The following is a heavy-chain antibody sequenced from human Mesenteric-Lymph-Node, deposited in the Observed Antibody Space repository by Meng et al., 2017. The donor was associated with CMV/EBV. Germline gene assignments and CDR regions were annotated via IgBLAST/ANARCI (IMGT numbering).Heavy chain of an antibody. CDR1: GFTFSSYS. V-gene: IGHV3-21*01. D-gene: IGHD2-2*01. J-gene: IGHJ4*02. Sequence: ETLSLTCAASGFTFSSYSMNWVRQAPGKGLEWVSSISSSSSYIYYADSVKGRFTISRDNAKHSLYLQMNSLRADDTAVYYCARAPPKYCSSTSCFRPLDYWGQGTLVTVSS. CDR3: ARAPPKYCSSTSCFRPLDY. CDR2: ISSSSSYI.